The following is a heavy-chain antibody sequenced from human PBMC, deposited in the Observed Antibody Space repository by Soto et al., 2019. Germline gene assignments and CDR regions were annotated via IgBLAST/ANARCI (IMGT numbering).Heavy chain of an antibody. CDR3: VKDRWNYVRRWDYYYGMDV. CDR2: ISYDGSNK. J-gene: IGHJ6*02. CDR1: GFTFSSYG. V-gene: IGHV3-30*18. D-gene: IGHD1-7*01. Sequence: QVQLVESGGGVVQPGRSLRLSCAASGFTFSSYGMHWVRQAPGKGLEWVAVISYDGSNKYYADTVKGRFTISRDNSKNTLYLQMNSLRAEDTAVYYCVKDRWNYVRRWDYYYGMDVWGQGTTVTVSS.